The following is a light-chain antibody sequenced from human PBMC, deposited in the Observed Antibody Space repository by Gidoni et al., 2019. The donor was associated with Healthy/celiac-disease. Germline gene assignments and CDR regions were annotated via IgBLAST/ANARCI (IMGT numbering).Light chain of an antibody. V-gene: IGKV3-11*01. Sequence: EIVLTQSPATLSLSPGERATLPCRASQSVSSYLASYQPKPGQSPRLLIYDAFNSSTGIPARFSGSGSGTVFTFTISSLDPEDFAVYYCQHRSNWITFGQGTRLEIK. CDR3: QHRSNWIT. CDR2: DAF. CDR1: QSVSSY. J-gene: IGKJ5*01.